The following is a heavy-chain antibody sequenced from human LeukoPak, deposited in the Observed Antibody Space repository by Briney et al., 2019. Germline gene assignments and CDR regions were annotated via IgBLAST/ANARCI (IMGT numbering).Heavy chain of an antibody. CDR2: INSDGSIT. CDR1: GFTLSSHW. J-gene: IGHJ3*02. V-gene: IGHV3-74*01. D-gene: IGHD6-19*01. CDR3: ARSGWTGDAFDI. Sequence: GGSLRLSCVASGFTLSSHWMHWLRLAPGKGLVWVSRINSDGSITSDADSVKGRFTISRDNAKNTLFLQMNSLRVEDTAVYHCARSGWTGDAFDIWGQGTMVTVSS.